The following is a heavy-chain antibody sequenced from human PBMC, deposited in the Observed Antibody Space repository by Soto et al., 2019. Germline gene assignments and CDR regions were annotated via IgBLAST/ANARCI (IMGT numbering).Heavy chain of an antibody. J-gene: IGHJ5*01. CDR1: GFTFSSYV. CDR3: AKGTDIWPPDWFDS. CDR2: ISGSGAST. V-gene: IGHV3-23*01. Sequence: LRLSCVASGFTFSSYVMSWVRQAPGREPEWVSGISGSGASTFQIGSVRGRFIVSRDNSKNTLYLQMNGLSAEDTAVYYCAKGTDIWPPDWFDSWGQGTLVTVSS. D-gene: IGHD3-9*01.